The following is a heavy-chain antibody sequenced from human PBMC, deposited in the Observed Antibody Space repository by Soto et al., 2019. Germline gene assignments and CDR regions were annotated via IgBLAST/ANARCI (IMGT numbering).Heavy chain of an antibody. CDR1: GYTFTSYY. D-gene: IGHD2-21*02. Sequence: ASVKVSCKASGYTFTSYYMNWVRQAPGQGLGWLGIINPSGGYTTYAQRILGRDNKTNDKSTSTVHMELGSLTSEDTAVYYCARGGGIVVVTAPYDHWG. V-gene: IGHV1-46*03. CDR2: INPSGGYT. J-gene: IGHJ4*01. CDR3: ARGGGIVVVTAPYDH.